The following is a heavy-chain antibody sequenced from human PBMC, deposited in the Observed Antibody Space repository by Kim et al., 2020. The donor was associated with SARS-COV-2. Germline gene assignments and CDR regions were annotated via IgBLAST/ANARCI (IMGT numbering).Heavy chain of an antibody. D-gene: IGHD3-10*01. CDR3: TRENWFSGAFAI. J-gene: IGHJ3*02. V-gene: IGHV3-49*03. Sequence: GGSLRLSCTASGFTFGDYGMSWFRQAPGKGLEWLGFIRSKIYGGTTEYAASVKGRFTISRDDSKSRSYLQMNSLKTEDTAGYYCTRENWFSGAFAIGGQGTMVTVPS. CDR1: GFTFGDYG. CDR2: IRSKIYGGTT.